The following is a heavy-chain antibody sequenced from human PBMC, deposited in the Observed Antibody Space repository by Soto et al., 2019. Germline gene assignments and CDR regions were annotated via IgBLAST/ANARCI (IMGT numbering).Heavy chain of an antibody. D-gene: IGHD6-13*01. CDR3: ASGTRGSWSAFDI. Sequence: ASVKVSCKASGYTFTGYYMHWVRQAPGQGLEWMGWINPNSGGTNYAQKFQGWVTMTRDTSISTAYMELSRLRSDDTAVYYCASGTRGSWSAFDIWDQGTMDIVSS. J-gene: IGHJ3*02. CDR1: GYTFTGYY. V-gene: IGHV1-2*04. CDR2: INPNSGGT.